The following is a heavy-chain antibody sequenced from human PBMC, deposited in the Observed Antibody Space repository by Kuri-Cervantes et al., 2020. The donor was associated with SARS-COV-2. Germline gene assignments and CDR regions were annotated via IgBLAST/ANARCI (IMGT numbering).Heavy chain of an antibody. Sequence: GSLRLSCTVSRGSISSSSYYWGWIRQPPGKGLEWIGSIYYTGNTYYNPSLNSRVTMSVDTSKNQFSLKLSSVTAADTAVYYCARDLGIQLWVSPLDPWGQGTLVTVSS. CDR3: ARDLGIQLWVSPLDP. CDR1: RGSISSSSYY. V-gene: IGHV4-39*02. CDR2: IYYTGNT. D-gene: IGHD5-18*01. J-gene: IGHJ5*02.